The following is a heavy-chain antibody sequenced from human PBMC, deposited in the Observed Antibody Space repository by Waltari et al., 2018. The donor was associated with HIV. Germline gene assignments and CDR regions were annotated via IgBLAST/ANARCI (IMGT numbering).Heavy chain of an antibody. CDR1: GFTFSSYG. CDR3: AKGLINGVQLHFDS. V-gene: IGHV3-33*06. D-gene: IGHD1-1*01. J-gene: IGHJ4*02. Sequence: QVQLVESGGGVVQPGRSLRLSCAASGFTFSSYGLHWVRQAPGKGLEWVAVIWYDGSNKQYADSVKGRFTICRENSKNTLYLQMNSLRGEDTAMYYCAKGLINGVQLHFDSWGQGTLVTVSS. CDR2: IWYDGSNK.